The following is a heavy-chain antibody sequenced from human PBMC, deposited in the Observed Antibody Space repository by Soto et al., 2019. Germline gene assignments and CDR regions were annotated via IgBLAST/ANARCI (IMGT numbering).Heavy chain of an antibody. V-gene: IGHV3-74*01. J-gene: IGHJ4*02. D-gene: IGHD3-10*01. Sequence: EVQLVEFGGGLAQPGGSLRLSCAASGFTFSSYWMYWVRQAPGEGLVWVSRINSDGSSTTYADSVKGRFTVSRDNAMDTLYLHMNSLRVEDTAVYYCARDGGYFDYWGQGILVTVSS. CDR3: ARDGGYFDY. CDR1: GFTFSSYW. CDR2: INSDGSST.